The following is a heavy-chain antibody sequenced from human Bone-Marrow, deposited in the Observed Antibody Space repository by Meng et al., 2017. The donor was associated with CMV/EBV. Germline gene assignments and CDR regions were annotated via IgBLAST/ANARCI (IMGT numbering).Heavy chain of an antibody. J-gene: IGHJ4*02. CDR3: ARGRGYSGYDVG. CDR1: GGSVSSSTYY. CDR2: IYYSGNT. V-gene: IGHV4-39*07. Sequence: SETLSLTCTVSGGSVSSSTYYWGWIRQPPGKGLEWIGNIYYSGNTYYNPSLKSRVTISVDTSKNQFSLKLSSVTAADTAVYYCARGRGYSGYDVGWGQGTLVTVSS. D-gene: IGHD5-12*01.